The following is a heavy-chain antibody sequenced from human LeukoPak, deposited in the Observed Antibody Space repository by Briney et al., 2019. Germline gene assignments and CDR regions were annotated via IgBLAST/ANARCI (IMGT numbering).Heavy chain of an antibody. CDR1: GGSISSGAYS. CDR3: ARLSSLANIAARGRTWLDP. CDR2: IYYSGST. Sequence: SETLSLTCAVSGGSISSGAYSWSWIRQPPGKGLEWIGYIYYSGSTYYNPSLKSRVTISVDTSKNQFSLKLSSVTAADTAVYYCARLSSLANIAARGRTWLDPWGQGSLVTVSS. J-gene: IGHJ5*02. V-gene: IGHV4-30-4*07. D-gene: IGHD6-6*01.